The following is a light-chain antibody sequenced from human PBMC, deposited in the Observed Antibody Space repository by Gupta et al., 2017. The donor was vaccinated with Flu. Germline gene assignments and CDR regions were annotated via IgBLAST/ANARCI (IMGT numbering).Light chain of an antibody. Sequence: ITISCTGTSSDVGSYNLVSWYQQHPGKAPKLMIYEVSKRPSGVSHRFSGSKSGNTASLTISGLQAEDESDYYCCSYAGSSTSWVFGGGTKLTVL. CDR3: CSYAGSSTSWV. V-gene: IGLV2-23*02. CDR2: EVS. J-gene: IGLJ3*02. CDR1: SSDVGSYNL.